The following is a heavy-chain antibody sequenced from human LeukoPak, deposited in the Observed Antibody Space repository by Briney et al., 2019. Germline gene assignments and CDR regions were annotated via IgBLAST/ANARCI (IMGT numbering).Heavy chain of an antibody. Sequence: ASVKVSCKASGGTFSSYAISWVRQAPGQGLEWMGRIIPILGIANYAQKFQGRVTITADKSTSTAYMELSSLKASDTAMYYCARHAVSDGYNRLNDYWGQGTLVTVSS. J-gene: IGHJ4*02. CDR1: GGTFSSYA. CDR3: ARHAVSDGYNRLNDY. D-gene: IGHD5-24*01. V-gene: IGHV1-69*04. CDR2: IIPILGIA.